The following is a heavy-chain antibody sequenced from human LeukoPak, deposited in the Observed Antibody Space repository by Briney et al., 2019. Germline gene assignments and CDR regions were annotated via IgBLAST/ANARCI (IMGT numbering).Heavy chain of an antibody. CDR2: ISWNSGNI. D-gene: IGHD3-16*01. CDR1: GFTFHNYA. Sequence: GGSLRLSSAASGFTFHNYAMHWVRQTPGKGLEWVSGISWNSGNIAYADSVKGRFTISRDNAKNSLYLQMNSLRPEDTAFYYCAKDMRLGDSYYYGMDVWGQGTTVTVSS. J-gene: IGHJ6*02. CDR3: AKDMRLGDSYYYGMDV. V-gene: IGHV3-9*01.